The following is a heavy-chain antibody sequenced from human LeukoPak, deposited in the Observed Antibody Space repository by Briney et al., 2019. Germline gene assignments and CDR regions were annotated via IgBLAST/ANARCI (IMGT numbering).Heavy chain of an antibody. J-gene: IGHJ4*02. Sequence: GGSLRFSCTASGFPFIEYSTNWVRQVPGKGLEWIAYIGIDSGNTKYADSVRGRFTISADKTKNSLYLQMNSLRVDDTAVYYCARDHNYAFDNWGQGTLVSVAS. V-gene: IGHV3-48*01. D-gene: IGHD1-1*01. CDR3: ARDHNYAFDN. CDR1: GFPFIEYS. CDR2: IGIDSGNT.